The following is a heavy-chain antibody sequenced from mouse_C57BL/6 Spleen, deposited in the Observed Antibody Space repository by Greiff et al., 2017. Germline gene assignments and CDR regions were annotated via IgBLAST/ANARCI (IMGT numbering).Heavy chain of an antibody. V-gene: IGHV1-4*01. CDR1: GYTFTSYT. J-gene: IGHJ3*01. CDR3: ARVDWDGFAY. D-gene: IGHD4-1*01. CDR2: INPSSGYT. Sequence: LVESGAELARPGASVTMSCKASGYTFTSYTMHWVKQRPGQGLEWIGYINPSSGYTKYNQKFKDKATLTADKSSSTAYMQLSSLTSEDSAVYYCARVDWDGFAYWGQGTLVTVSA.